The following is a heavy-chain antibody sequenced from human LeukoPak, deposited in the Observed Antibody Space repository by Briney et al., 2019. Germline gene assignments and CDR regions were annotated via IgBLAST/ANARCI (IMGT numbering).Heavy chain of an antibody. Sequence: TSLRLSCAASGFTFRSYGIHWVRQAPGRGLEWVAMISFDGTNKHYADSVKGRFTISRDNSKDTLSLEMNNLRPEDTAVYYCARDLNLGTSDSYWGQGTLVTVSS. CDR1: GFTFRSYG. J-gene: IGHJ4*02. CDR2: ISFDGTNK. D-gene: IGHD3/OR15-3a*01. CDR3: ARDLNLGTSDSY. V-gene: IGHV3-30*03.